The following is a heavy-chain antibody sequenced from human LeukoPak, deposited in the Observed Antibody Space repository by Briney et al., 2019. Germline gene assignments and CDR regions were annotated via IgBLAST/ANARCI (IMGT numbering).Heavy chain of an antibody. Sequence: GGSLRLSCAASGFTFSNAWMSWVRQAPGKGLEWVGRIKSKTDGGTTDYAAPAKGRFTISRDDSKNTLYLQMNSLKTEDTAVYYCTTVRGCSSTSCYTYNWFDPWGQGTLVTVSS. J-gene: IGHJ5*02. CDR3: TTVRGCSSTSCYTYNWFDP. CDR1: GFTFSNAW. V-gene: IGHV3-15*01. D-gene: IGHD2-2*02. CDR2: IKSKTDGGTT.